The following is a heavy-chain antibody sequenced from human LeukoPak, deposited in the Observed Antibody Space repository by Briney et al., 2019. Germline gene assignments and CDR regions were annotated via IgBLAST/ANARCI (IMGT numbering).Heavy chain of an antibody. CDR2: IYSSGSA. CDR1: GGSVSTYY. J-gene: IGHJ4*02. CDR3: ARHARFCTSTSCYDY. D-gene: IGHD2-2*01. Sequence: SETLSLTCTVSGGSVSTYYWSWFRQPPGKGLEWIGYIYSSGSANYNPSLKSRVTISEDTSKSQFSLKLTSVTAADTAVYYCARHARFCTSTSCYDYWGQGILVTVSS. V-gene: IGHV4-59*08.